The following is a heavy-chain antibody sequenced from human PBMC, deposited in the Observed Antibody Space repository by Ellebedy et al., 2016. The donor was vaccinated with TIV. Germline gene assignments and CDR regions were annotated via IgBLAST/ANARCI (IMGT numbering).Heavy chain of an antibody. J-gene: IGHJ4*02. CDR2: IYSGGDT. D-gene: IGHD6-19*01. Sequence: PGGSLRLSCATSGFAFSSYAMSWVRQAPGKGLEWVALIYSGGDTVYADSVKGRFTISRDNSITTLYLQMNSLRAEDTSVYYCARDLDKSSGWYGGAGYWGQGTLVTVSS. CDR1: GFAFSSYA. V-gene: IGHV3-66*02. CDR3: ARDLDKSSGWYGGAGY.